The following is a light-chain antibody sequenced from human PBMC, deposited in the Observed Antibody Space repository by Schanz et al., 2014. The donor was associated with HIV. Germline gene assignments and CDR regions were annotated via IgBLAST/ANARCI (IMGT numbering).Light chain of an antibody. J-gene: IGLJ2*01. CDR2: DVS. V-gene: IGLV2-14*01. Sequence: QSVLTQPASVSGSPGQSITISCTGTSSDVGGYNYVSWYQQHPGKAPKLMIYDVSNRPSGVSNRFSGSKSGNTASLTISGLQAEDEADYYCSSYTSSSTLEVVFGGGTKFTVL. CDR3: SSYTSSSTLEVV. CDR1: SSDVGGYNY.